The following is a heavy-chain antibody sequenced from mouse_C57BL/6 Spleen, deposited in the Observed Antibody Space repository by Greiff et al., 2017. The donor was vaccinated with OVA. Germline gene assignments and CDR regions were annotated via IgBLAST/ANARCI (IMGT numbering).Heavy chain of an antibody. D-gene: IGHD3-1*01. CDR3: AREGHFGDAMDY. V-gene: IGHV1-61*01. Sequence: QVQLKQPGAELVRPGSSVKLSCKASGYTFTSYWMDWVTQRPGQGLEWIGNIYPSDSETHYNPKFKDKATLTVDKSSSTAYMQLSSLTSEDSAVYYCAREGHFGDAMDYWGQGTSVTVSS. CDR2: IYPSDSET. J-gene: IGHJ4*01. CDR1: GYTFTSYW.